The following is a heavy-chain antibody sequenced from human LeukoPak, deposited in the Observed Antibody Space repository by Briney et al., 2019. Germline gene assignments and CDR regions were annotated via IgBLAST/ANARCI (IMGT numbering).Heavy chain of an antibody. CDR3: ARNGRPIVVEWYFDL. CDR2: INWNGGST. D-gene: IGHD3-22*01. J-gene: IGHJ2*01. V-gene: IGHV3-20*04. CDR1: GFTFSSYG. Sequence: GGSLRLSCAASGFTFSSYGMSWVRQAPGKGLEWVSDINWNGGSTGYADSVKGRFTISRDNAKNSLYLQMNSLRAEDTALYYCARNGRPIVVEWYFDLWGRGTLVTVSS.